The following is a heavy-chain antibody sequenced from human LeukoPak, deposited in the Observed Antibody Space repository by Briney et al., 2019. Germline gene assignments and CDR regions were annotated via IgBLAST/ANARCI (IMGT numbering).Heavy chain of an antibody. V-gene: IGHV4-38-2*02. Sequence: SETLSLTCTVSGYSISSGYYWGWIRQPPGKGLEWIGYIYHSGSTYYNPSLKSRVTISVDRSKNQFSLKLSSVTAADTAVYYCARDLSCSSTSCSGDYYYYYYYMDVWGKGTTVTVSS. D-gene: IGHD2-2*01. J-gene: IGHJ6*03. CDR2: IYHSGST. CDR1: GYSISSGYY. CDR3: ARDLSCSSTSCSGDYYYYYYYMDV.